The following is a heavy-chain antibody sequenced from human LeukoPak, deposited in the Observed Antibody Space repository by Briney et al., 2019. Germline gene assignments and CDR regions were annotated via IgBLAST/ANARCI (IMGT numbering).Heavy chain of an antibody. J-gene: IGHJ6*03. D-gene: IGHD6-13*01. CDR1: GFTFSSYA. V-gene: IGHV3-23*01. CDR3: AKDLSSRPYYYYYYMDV. CDR2: ISGSGGST. Sequence: PGGSLRLSCAASGFTFSSYAMSWVRQAPGKGLEWVSAISGSGGSTYYADSVKGRFTTSRDNSKNTLYLQMNSLRAEDTAVYYCAKDLSSRPYYYYYYMDVWGKGTTVTVSS.